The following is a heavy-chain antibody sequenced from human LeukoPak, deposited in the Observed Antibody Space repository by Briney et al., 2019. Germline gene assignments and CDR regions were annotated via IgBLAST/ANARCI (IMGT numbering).Heavy chain of an antibody. Sequence: APVKVSCKASGYTFTGYYMHWVRQAPGQGLEWMGWINPNSGGTNYAQKFQGRVTMTRDTSISTAYMELSRLRSDDTAVYSCAREAPVGAPFDYWGRGTLVTVSS. CDR1: GYTFTGYY. CDR3: AREAPVGAPFDY. CDR2: INPNSGGT. V-gene: IGHV1-2*02. D-gene: IGHD1-26*01. J-gene: IGHJ4*02.